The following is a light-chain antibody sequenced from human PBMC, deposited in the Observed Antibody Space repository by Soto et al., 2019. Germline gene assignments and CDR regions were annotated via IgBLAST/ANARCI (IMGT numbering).Light chain of an antibody. Sequence: QPVLTQPPSVSGAPGQRVTISCTGSSSNIGAGFDIHWYQQLPGTAPELLIYGNNNRPSGVPDRFSGSKSGTSASLAITGLQAEDEAHYYCQSYDSSLSGRGVFGGGTKLTVL. CDR3: QSYDSSLSGRGV. J-gene: IGLJ3*02. CDR1: SSNIGAGFD. CDR2: GNN. V-gene: IGLV1-40*01.